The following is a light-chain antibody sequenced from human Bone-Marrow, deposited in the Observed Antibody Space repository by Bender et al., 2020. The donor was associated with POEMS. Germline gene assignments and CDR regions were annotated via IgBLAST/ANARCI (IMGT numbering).Light chain of an antibody. Sequence: QSALAQPASVSGSPGQSITISCTGSSADIGNYVLVSWYQHLPGKAPKLMIYEATKRPSGVSNRFAGSKSATTAVLTISGLQPDDEGDYYCASYTETNTLIFGGGTKLTVL. CDR1: SADIGNYVL. J-gene: IGLJ2*01. V-gene: IGLV2-14*02. CDR3: ASYTETNTLI. CDR2: EAT.